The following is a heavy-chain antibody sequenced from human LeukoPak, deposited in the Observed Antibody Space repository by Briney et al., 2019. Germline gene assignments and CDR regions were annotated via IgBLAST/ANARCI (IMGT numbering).Heavy chain of an antibody. J-gene: IGHJ4*02. Sequence: SQTLSLTCTVSGGSISSSSYYWGWLRQPPGKGREWFGSIYYSGSTYYNPSLKSRVTISVDTSKNQFSLKLSSVTAADTAVYYCASLIVGATRDDYWGQGTLVTVSS. V-gene: IGHV4-39*01. CDR2: IYYSGST. CDR1: GGSISSSSYY. D-gene: IGHD1-26*01. CDR3: ASLIVGATRDDY.